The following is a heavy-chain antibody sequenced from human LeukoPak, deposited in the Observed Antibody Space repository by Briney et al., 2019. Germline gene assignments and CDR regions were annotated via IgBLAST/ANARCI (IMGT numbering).Heavy chain of an antibody. D-gene: IGHD3-22*01. Sequence: GRSLRLSCAASGFTFSNSGMHWVRQAPGQGLEWVAVIWYDGSNKYYADSVKGRFTISRDNSKNTLYLQMNSLRAEDTAVYYCARDYYYDSSGFYAPWGQGTLVTVSS. J-gene: IGHJ5*02. CDR3: ARDYYYDSSGFYAP. CDR2: IWYDGSNK. CDR1: GFTFSNSG. V-gene: IGHV3-33*01.